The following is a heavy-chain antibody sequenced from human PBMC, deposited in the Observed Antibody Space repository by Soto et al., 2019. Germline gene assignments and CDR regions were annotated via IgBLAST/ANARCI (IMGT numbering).Heavy chain of an antibody. D-gene: IGHD6-19*01. CDR1: GFTFSSYW. CDR2: INSDGSST. CDR3: ARQEGIAVAGTDY. V-gene: IGHV3-74*01. J-gene: IGHJ4*02. Sequence: EVQLVESGGGLVQPGGSLRLSCAASGFTFSSYWMHWVRQAPGKGLVWVSRINSDGSSTSYADSVKGRFTISRDNDKNTLYLQMNSLRAEDTAVYYCARQEGIAVAGTDYWGQGTLVTVSS.